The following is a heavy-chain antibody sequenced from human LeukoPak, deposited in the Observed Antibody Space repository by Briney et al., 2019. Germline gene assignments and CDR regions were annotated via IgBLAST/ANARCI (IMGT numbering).Heavy chain of an antibody. V-gene: IGHV1-2*02. D-gene: IGHD3-16*01. CDR3: ATLGGHSLAAQNGY. Sequence: VASVKVSCKTSGYTFTDCFMHWVRQAPGQGLAWMGWIDPKSGATNYAQKFQGRVTMTRDTSINTVYMELTTLRSDDTAIYYCATLGGHSLAAQNGYWGQGTLVTVSS. J-gene: IGHJ4*02. CDR2: IDPKSGAT. CDR1: GYTFTDCF.